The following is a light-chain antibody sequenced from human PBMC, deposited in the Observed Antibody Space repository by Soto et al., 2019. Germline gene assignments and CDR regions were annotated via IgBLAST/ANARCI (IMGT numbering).Light chain of an antibody. V-gene: IGKV4-1*01. CDR3: QQYYSTPPT. Sequence: DIVMTQPPDSLAVSLGERATINCKSSQSVLYSSNNKNYLAWYQQKPGQPPKLLIYWASTRESGVPDRFSGSASGTDFTLTISSLQAEDVAVYYCQQYYSTPPTFGQGTKVDIK. CDR1: QSVLYSSNNKNY. J-gene: IGKJ1*01. CDR2: WAS.